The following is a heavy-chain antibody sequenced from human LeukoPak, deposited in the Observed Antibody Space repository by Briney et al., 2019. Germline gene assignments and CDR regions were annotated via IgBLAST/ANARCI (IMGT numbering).Heavy chain of an antibody. CDR2: ISGSGGST. V-gene: IGHV3-23*01. Sequence: GGSLRLSCAASGFTFSSYWMHWVRQAPGKGLEWVSAISGSGGSTYYADSVKGRLTISRDNSKNTLYLQMNSLRAEDTAVYYCAVVGAGAFDIWGQGTMVTVSS. D-gene: IGHD1-26*01. J-gene: IGHJ3*02. CDR1: GFTFSSYW. CDR3: AVVGAGAFDI.